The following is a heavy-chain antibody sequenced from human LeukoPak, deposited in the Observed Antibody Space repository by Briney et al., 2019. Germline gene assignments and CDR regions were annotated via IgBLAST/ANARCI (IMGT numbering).Heavy chain of an antibody. J-gene: IGHJ4*02. CDR3: AKEYVDPVLDGFDWSLPGD. CDR2: ISGSGGST. Sequence: RTGGSLRLSCAASGFTFSSYGMSWVRQAPGKGLEWVSAISGSGGSTYYADSVKGRFTISRDSSKNTLYLQMNSLRAEDTAVYYCAKEYVDPVLDGFDWSLPGDWGQGTLVTVSS. V-gene: IGHV3-23*01. D-gene: IGHD3-9*01. CDR1: GFTFSSYG.